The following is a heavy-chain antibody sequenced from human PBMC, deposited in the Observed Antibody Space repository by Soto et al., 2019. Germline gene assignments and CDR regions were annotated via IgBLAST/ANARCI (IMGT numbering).Heavy chain of an antibody. D-gene: IGHD2-15*01. CDR1: GFTFSSYG. CDR3: AKDLDYFCSGGSCYSGYGMDV. Sequence: PGGSLRLSCAASGFTFSSYGMHWVRQAPGKGLERVAVISYDGSNKYYADSVKGRFTISIDNSKNTLYLQMNSLRAEDTAGYNFAKDLDYFCSGGSCYSGYGMDVWGRGTKVTVSS. CDR2: ISYDGSNK. J-gene: IGHJ6*02. V-gene: IGHV3-30*18.